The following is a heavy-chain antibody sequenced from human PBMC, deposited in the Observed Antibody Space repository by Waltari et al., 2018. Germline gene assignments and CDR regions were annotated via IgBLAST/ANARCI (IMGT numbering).Heavy chain of an antibody. CDR1: GASITTYY. J-gene: IGHJ4*02. V-gene: IGHV4-59*01. D-gene: IGHD2-15*01. CDR3: ARDYPAAHVFDY. CDR2: MYYTGTA. Sequence: VQLQESGQGLVKPSENLSLTCTVSGASITTYYYSWIRQSPGKGLQWIGSMYYTGTAYYNPSLKSRVTISLDTSKNQFSLSLTSVTTADTAVYYCARDYPAAHVFDYWGQGTVVTVSS.